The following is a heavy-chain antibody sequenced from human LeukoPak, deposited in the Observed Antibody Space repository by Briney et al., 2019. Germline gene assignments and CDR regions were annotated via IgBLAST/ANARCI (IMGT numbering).Heavy chain of an antibody. J-gene: IGHJ2*01. CDR3: ARDPIVSVGDWYFDL. CDR1: GGSISSYY. Sequence: SETLSLTCTVSGGSISSYYWSWIRQPPGKGLEWIGYIYYSGSTNYNPSLKSRVTISVDTSKNQFPLKLSSVTAADTAVYYCARDPIVSVGDWYFDLWGRGTLVTVSS. V-gene: IGHV4-59*01. D-gene: IGHD3-16*02. CDR2: IYYSGST.